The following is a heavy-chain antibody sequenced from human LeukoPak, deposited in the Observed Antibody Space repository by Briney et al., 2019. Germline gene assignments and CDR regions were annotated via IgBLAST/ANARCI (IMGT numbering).Heavy chain of an antibody. J-gene: IGHJ4*02. CDR1: GFTFSSYG. Sequence: GGSLRLSCAASGFTFSSYGMHWVRQAPGKGLEWVAVISYDGSNKYYADSVKGRFTISRDNSKNTLYLQMNSLRAEDTAIYYCARGEWELLPSLGYWGQGTLVTVSS. CDR2: ISYDGSNK. D-gene: IGHD3-22*01. V-gene: IGHV3-30*03. CDR3: ARGEWELLPSLGY.